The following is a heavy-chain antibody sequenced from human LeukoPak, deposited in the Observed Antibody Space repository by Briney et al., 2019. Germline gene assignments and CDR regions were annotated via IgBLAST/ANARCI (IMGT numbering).Heavy chain of an antibody. J-gene: IGHJ6*03. CDR1: GFSFSDYY. CDR2: IKNKAKSYTT. Sequence: GGSLRLSCAASGFSFSDYYMDWVRQAPGKGLELVARIKNKAKSYTTHYAESVRGRFTISRDDSKNSLYLQMNSLKTADTAVYYCARSNTVVVPAATHRIYMDVWGKGTTVTVSS. V-gene: IGHV3-72*01. CDR3: ARSNTVVVPAATHRIYMDV. D-gene: IGHD2-2*01.